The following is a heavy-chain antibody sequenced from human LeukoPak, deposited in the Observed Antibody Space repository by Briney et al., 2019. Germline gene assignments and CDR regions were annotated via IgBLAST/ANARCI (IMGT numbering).Heavy chain of an antibody. CDR2: IKSKTDGGTT. CDR3: TTDRLPNQDIVVVVAAISRAFDI. Sequence: PGGSLRLSCAASGFTFSNAWMNWVRQAPGKGLEWVGRIKSKTDGGTTDYAAPVKGRFTISRDDSKNTLYLQMNSLKTEDTAIYYCTTDRLPNQDIVVVVAAISRAFDIWGQGTMVTVSS. D-gene: IGHD2-15*01. V-gene: IGHV3-15*07. CDR1: GFTFSNAW. J-gene: IGHJ3*02.